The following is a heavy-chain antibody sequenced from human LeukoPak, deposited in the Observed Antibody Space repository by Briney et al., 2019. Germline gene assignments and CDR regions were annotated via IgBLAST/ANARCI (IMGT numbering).Heavy chain of an antibody. CDR2: ITGSGDTT. Sequence: GASLRLSCAASGFIFRNYAMSWVRQAPGKGLEWVSAITGSGDTTYYADSMKGRFTISRDNSKNTLYVEMNTLRAEDTAVYYCAKWGDYDILTGYYVSDFWGQGTLVTVSS. V-gene: IGHV3-23*01. CDR1: GFIFRNYA. D-gene: IGHD3-9*01. CDR3: AKWGDYDILTGYYVSDF. J-gene: IGHJ4*02.